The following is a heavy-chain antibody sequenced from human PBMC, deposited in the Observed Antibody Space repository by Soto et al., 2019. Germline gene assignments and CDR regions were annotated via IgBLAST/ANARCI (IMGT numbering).Heavy chain of an antibody. CDR2: IRTKLNRYSS. Sequence: GGSLRLSCTASGFSFSDRYMDWVRQAPGKGLEWVGRIRTKLNRYSSDYAASVAGRFTISRDDSRNSLYLQLNSLRSEDTAVYYCASSTTSCHGGVCSLDYWGQGTMVTVSS. J-gene: IGHJ4*02. CDR3: ASSTTSCHGGVCSLDY. CDR1: GFSFSDRY. D-gene: IGHD2-2*01. V-gene: IGHV3-72*01.